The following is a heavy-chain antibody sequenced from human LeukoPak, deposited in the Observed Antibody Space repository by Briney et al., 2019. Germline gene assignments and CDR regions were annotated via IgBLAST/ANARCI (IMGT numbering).Heavy chain of an antibody. CDR3: ARVLEAAADLEEYYYYGMDV. J-gene: IGHJ6*02. Sequence: ASVKVSCKASGYTFTSYYMHWVRQAPGQGLEWMGIINPSGGSTSYAQKFQGRVTMTRDTSTSTVYMELSSLRSEDTAVYYCARVLEAAADLEEYYYYGMDVWGQGTTVTVSS. V-gene: IGHV1-46*01. D-gene: IGHD6-13*01. CDR1: GYTFTSYY. CDR2: INPSGGST.